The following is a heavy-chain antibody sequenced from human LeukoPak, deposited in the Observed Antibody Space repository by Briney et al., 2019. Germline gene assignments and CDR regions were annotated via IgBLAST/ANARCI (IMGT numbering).Heavy chain of an antibody. CDR2: IHYSGST. CDR3: ARPAAVAGHDAFDI. J-gene: IGHJ3*02. D-gene: IGHD6-19*01. V-gene: IGHV4-59*01. Sequence: SETLSLTCTVSGGSITNYYWTWIRQPPGKGLEWIGYIHYSGSTNYNPSLKSRVTISVDTSKNQFSLKLSSVTAADTAVYYCARPAAVAGHDAFDIWGQGTMVTVSS. CDR1: GGSITNYY.